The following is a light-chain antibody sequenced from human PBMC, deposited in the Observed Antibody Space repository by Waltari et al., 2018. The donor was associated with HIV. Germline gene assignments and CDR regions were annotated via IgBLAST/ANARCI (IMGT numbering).Light chain of an antibody. J-gene: IGLJ1*01. CDR2: KNF. V-gene: IGLV1-47*01. Sequence: QSFLTQPPSASGTPGQTVTISCYGSSSTIENDNVYWYQQLPGMTPKLLIYKNFLRPSGVPDLFSASKSGTSASLTISGLRSADEADYYCVGWDSSLSAYVFGAGTKVAVL. CDR3: VGWDSSLSAYV. CDR1: SSTIENDN.